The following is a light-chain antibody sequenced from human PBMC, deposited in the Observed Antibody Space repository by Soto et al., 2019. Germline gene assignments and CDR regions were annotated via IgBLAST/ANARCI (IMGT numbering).Light chain of an antibody. V-gene: IGKV3-15*01. CDR3: QQYDNWAIT. CDR2: GAS. Sequence: EIVMTQSPATLSVSPGERATLSCRASQSVSSNLAWYQQKPGQAPRLLIYGASTRATGIPARFSGSGSGTEFTLTISSLQSEDFAVYYCQQYDNWAITFGQGTQLEIK. J-gene: IGKJ5*01. CDR1: QSVSSN.